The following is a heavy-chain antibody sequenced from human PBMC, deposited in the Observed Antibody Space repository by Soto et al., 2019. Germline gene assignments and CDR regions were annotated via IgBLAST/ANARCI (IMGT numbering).Heavy chain of an antibody. D-gene: IGHD3-3*01. Sequence: QLHLVQSGAVVKKPGASVTVSCSASGYPGTAYYMHWVRQAPGRGLEWMGGNNPATGAAKYTQTSQGRVTMTRDTSTSTVFMELSGLTSEDTAVFSCARGGGVGVAGSAAFDMWGQGTLVTVSS. CDR2: NNPATGAA. V-gene: IGHV1-2*02. CDR1: GYPGTAYY. J-gene: IGHJ3*02. CDR3: ARGGGVGVAGSAAFDM.